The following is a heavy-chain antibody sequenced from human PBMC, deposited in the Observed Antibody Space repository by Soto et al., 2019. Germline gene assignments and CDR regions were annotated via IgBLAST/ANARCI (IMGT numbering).Heavy chain of an antibody. CDR2: MYYGGTT. CDR3: ASEAAGFDL. V-gene: IGHV3-53*02. CDR1: GFTVSSDH. D-gene: IGHD6-13*01. Sequence: EMQLVETGGGLIQPGGSLRLSCAASGFTVSSDHMSWVRQAPGKGLEWISVMYYGGTTYYADSVQGRFTISRDSSTNTLYLQMTALRTDDTAVYYCASEAAGFDLWGQGTMVTVSS. J-gene: IGHJ3*01.